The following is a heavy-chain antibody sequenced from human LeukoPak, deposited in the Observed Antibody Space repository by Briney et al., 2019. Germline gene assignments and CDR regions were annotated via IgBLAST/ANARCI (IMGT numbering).Heavy chain of an antibody. CDR1: QYNFTSYY. Sequence: ASVKVSCKASQYNFTSYYIHWVRQAPGQGLEWMGIINPSGGSTSYAQKFQGRVTMARDTSTTTVYIELSSLRSEDTAVYYCARDKIAHHYWGQGTLVTVSS. CDR2: INPSGGST. V-gene: IGHV1-46*01. CDR3: ARDKIAHHY. D-gene: IGHD2-21*01. J-gene: IGHJ4*02.